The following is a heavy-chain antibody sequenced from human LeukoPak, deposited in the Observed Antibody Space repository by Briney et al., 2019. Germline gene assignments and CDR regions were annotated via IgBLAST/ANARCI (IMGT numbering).Heavy chain of an antibody. D-gene: IGHD2-15*01. J-gene: IGHJ4*02. V-gene: IGHV4-61*02. CDR3: AREGGY. Sequence: PSQTLSLTCTVSGGSISSGSYYWSWIRQPAGKGLEWIGRIYTSGSTNYNPSLKSRVTISVDTSKNQFSLKLSSVTAADTAVYYCAREGGYWGQGTLVTVSS. CDR2: IYTSGST. CDR1: GGSISSGSYY.